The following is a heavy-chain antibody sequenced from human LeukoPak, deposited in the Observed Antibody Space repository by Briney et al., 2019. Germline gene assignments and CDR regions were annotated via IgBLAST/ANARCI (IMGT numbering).Heavy chain of an antibody. Sequence: GRSRRLSCAPSGFTFSSYGMHWARQAPGKGREWVAVISYDGSNKYYADSVKGRFTISRDNSKNTLYLQMNSLRAEDTAVYYCAKDDASSGLFDYWGQGTLVTVSS. CDR3: AKDDASSGLFDY. J-gene: IGHJ4*02. D-gene: IGHD6-19*01. V-gene: IGHV3-30*18. CDR2: ISYDGSNK. CDR1: GFTFSSYG.